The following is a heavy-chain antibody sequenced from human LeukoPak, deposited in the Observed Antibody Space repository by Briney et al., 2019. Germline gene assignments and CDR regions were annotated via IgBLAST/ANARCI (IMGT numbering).Heavy chain of an antibody. Sequence: SQTLSLTCAISGGSVSSNSVTWNWIRQSPSRGLEWLGRTYYRSTWYNDYAVSVRGRITVNPDTSKNQFSLHLNSVTPEDTAVYYCARRLTQYDCFDPWGRESWSPSPQ. V-gene: IGHV6-1*01. CDR1: GGSVSSNSVT. CDR2: TYYRSTWYN. CDR3: ARRLTQYDCFDP. J-gene: IGHJ5*02. D-gene: IGHD2-2*01.